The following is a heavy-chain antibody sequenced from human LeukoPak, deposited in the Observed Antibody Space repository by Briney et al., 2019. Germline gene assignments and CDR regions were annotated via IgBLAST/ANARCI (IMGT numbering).Heavy chain of an antibody. CDR3: ARGGSYLGAFDI. CDR2: ISSSSSYI. Sequence: GGSLRLSCAASGFTFSSYSMNWVRQAPGKGLEWVSSISSSSSYIYYVDSVKGRFTISRDNSKNTLYLQMNSLRAEDTAVYYCARGGSYLGAFDIWGQGTMVTVSS. CDR1: GFTFSSYS. J-gene: IGHJ3*02. V-gene: IGHV3-21*04. D-gene: IGHD1-26*01.